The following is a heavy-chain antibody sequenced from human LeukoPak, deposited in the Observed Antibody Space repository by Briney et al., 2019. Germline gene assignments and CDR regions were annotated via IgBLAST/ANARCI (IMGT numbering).Heavy chain of an antibody. J-gene: IGHJ4*02. V-gene: IGHV3-23*01. CDR1: GFTFSSYA. D-gene: IGHD3-10*01. CDR3: AQGDADSYGSGSYYLGFDY. CDR2: ISGSGDST. Sequence: GGSLRLSCAASGFTFSSYAMSWVRQAPGKGLEWVSAISGSGDSTYYADSVKGRFTISRVNSKNTLYLQMNSLRAEDTAVYYCAQGDADSYGSGSYYLGFDYWGQGTLVTVSS.